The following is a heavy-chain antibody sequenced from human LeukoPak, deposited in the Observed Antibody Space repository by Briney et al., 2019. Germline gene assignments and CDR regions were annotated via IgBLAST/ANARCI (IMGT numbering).Heavy chain of an antibody. J-gene: IGHJ6*02. CDR2: IFPGDSDT. CDR1: GCSFTTYW. V-gene: IGHV5-51*01. CDR3: ARFSAYYHGMDV. D-gene: IGHD6-19*01. Sequence: GESLKISCKGSGCSFTTYWIVWVRQMPGRGLEWMGIIFPGDSDTRYSPSFQGQVSVSADKSISTAYLQWSGLKASDTAIYYCARFSAYYHGMDVWGQGTTVTASS.